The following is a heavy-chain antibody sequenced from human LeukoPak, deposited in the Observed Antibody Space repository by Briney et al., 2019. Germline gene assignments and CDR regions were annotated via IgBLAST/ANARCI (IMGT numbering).Heavy chain of an antibody. CDR3: ARSSGY. V-gene: IGHV4-59*01. D-gene: IGHD3-10*01. Sequence: PSETLSLTCTVSGGSISSYYWSWIRQPPGKGLEWIGYIYYSGSTHYNPSLKSRVTISVDTSKNQFSLKLSSVTAADTAVYYCARSSGYWGQGTLVTASP. J-gene: IGHJ4*02. CDR1: GGSISSYY. CDR2: IYYSGST.